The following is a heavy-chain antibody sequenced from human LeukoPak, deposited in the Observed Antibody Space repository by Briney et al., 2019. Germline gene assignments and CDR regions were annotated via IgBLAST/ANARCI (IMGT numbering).Heavy chain of an antibody. J-gene: IGHJ5*02. CDR3: ARDLPRYCSSTSCPNWFDP. V-gene: IGHV1-2*02. D-gene: IGHD2-2*01. Sequence: ASVKVSCKASGYTFTGYYMHWVRQAPGQGLEWMGWINPNSGGTNYAQKFQGRVTMTRDTSISTAYMELSRLRSDDTAMYYCARDLPRYCSSTSCPNWFDPWGQGTLVTVSS. CDR1: GYTFTGYY. CDR2: INPNSGGT.